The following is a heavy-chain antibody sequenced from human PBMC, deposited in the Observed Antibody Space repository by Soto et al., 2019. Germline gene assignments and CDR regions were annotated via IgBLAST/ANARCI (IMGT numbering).Heavy chain of an antibody. CDR1: GGSISSYY. D-gene: IGHD4-17*01. Sequence: SETLCLTCTVSGGSISSYYWSWIRQPPGKGLEWIGYIYYSGSTNYNPSLKSRVAISVDTSKNQFSLKLSSVTAADTAVYYCARVYGDYGTDYGMDVWGQATTVTVSS. CDR2: IYYSGST. J-gene: IGHJ6*02. CDR3: ARVYGDYGTDYGMDV. V-gene: IGHV4-59*01.